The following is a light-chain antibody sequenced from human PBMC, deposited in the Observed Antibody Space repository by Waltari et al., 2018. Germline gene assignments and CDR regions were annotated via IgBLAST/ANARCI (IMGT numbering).Light chain of an antibody. CDR1: QSIRSW. J-gene: IGKJ4*01. CDR2: TAS. Sequence: DIQMTQSPSTLSASVGDRVTNTCRASQSIRSWLAWYQQKAGKAPKLLINTASNLESGVPSRFSGSRSGTEFTLTISGLQPDDFATYYCQQYDVSALNFGGGTKVEFK. CDR3: QQYDVSALN. V-gene: IGKV1-5*03.